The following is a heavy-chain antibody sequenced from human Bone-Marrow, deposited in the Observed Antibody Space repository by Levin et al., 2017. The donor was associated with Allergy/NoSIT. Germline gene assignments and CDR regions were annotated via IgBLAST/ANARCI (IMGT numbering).Heavy chain of an antibody. D-gene: IGHD4-11*01. CDR1: GGSISSGGYY. Sequence: TPSETLSLTCTVSGGSISSGGYYWSWIRQHPGKGLEWIGYIYYSGSTYYNPSLKSRVTISVDTSKNQFSLKLSSVTAADTAVYYCARATRATVSDYYDYYMDVWGKGTTVTVSS. V-gene: IGHV4-31*03. CDR3: ARATRATVSDYYDYYMDV. J-gene: IGHJ6*03. CDR2: IYYSGST.